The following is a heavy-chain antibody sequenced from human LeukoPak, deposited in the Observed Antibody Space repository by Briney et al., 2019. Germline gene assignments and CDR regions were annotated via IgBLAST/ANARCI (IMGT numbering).Heavy chain of an antibody. D-gene: IGHD3-3*01. Sequence: SETLSLTCTVSGGSISSYYWSWIRQPPGKGLEWIGYIYYSGSTNYNPSLKSRVTISVDTSKNQFSLKLSSVTAADTAVYYCARDTRRSGVVTLDAFDIWGQGTMVTVSS. J-gene: IGHJ3*02. V-gene: IGHV4-59*01. CDR2: IYYSGST. CDR1: GGSISSYY. CDR3: ARDTRRSGVVTLDAFDI.